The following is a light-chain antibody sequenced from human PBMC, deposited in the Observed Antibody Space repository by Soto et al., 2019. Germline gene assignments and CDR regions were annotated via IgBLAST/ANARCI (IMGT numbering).Light chain of an antibody. V-gene: IGLV1-51*01. CDR3: VTWDSSLNAL. Sequence: QAVLTQPPSVSAAPGQKVTISCSGNNSNIGNNYVSWYQRLPGTAPKLLIYDNDKRPSGIPDRFSGSKSGTSATLGITGLQTGDEADYYCVTWDSSLNALFAGGTKLTVL. CDR1: NSNIGNNY. J-gene: IGLJ2*01. CDR2: DND.